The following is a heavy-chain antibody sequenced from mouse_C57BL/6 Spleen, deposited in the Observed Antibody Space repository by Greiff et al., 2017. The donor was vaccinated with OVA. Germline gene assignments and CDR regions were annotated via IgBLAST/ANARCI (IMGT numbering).Heavy chain of an antibody. V-gene: IGHV1-82*01. CDR1: GYAFSSSW. J-gene: IGHJ4*01. D-gene: IGHD4-1*01. CDR2: IYPGDGDT. Sequence: QVQLKQSGPELVKPGASVKISCKASGYAFSSSWMNWVKQRPGKGLEWIGRIYPGDGDTNYNGKFKGKATLTADKSSSTAYMQLSSLTSEDSAVYFCARWEEGSAMDYWGQGTSVTVSS. CDR3: ARWEEGSAMDY.